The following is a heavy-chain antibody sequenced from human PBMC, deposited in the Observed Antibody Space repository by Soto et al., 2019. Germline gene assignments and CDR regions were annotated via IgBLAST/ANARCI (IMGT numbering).Heavy chain of an antibody. Sequence: GESLKISCKGSGYSFTSYWIGWVRQMPGKGLEWMGIIYPGDSDTRYSPSFQGQVTISADKSISTAYLQWSSLKASDTAMYYCASPIAAAGRDVPSKWDYYYYYGMDVWGQGTTVTVSS. CDR1: GYSFTSYW. V-gene: IGHV5-51*01. J-gene: IGHJ6*02. D-gene: IGHD6-13*01. CDR3: ASPIAAAGRDVPSKWDYYYYYGMDV. CDR2: IYPGDSDT.